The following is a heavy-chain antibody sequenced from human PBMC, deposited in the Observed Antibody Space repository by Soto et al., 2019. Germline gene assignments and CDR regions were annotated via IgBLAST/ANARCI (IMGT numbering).Heavy chain of an antibody. D-gene: IGHD1-1*01. Sequence: SETLSLPCALSPGSISSSNWWSLVRQPPGNGLEWFGEISHSGSTNYNPSLKSRVTISVDKSKNQFSLKLSSVTAADTAVYYCARGGGWTNWDYWGQGTLVTVSS. CDR2: ISHSGST. CDR1: PGSISSSNW. CDR3: ARGGGWTNWDY. J-gene: IGHJ4*02. V-gene: IGHV4-4*02.